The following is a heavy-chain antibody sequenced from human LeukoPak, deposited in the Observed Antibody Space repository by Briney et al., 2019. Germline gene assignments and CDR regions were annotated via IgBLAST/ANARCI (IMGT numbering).Heavy chain of an antibody. CDR2: IYYSGST. J-gene: IGHJ4*02. CDR3: ARVTYSSSWYPDY. Sequence: PSETLSLTCTVSGGSISGYYWSWIRQPPGKGLEWIGNIYYSGSTNYDPSLKSRVTISVDTSKNQSSLKLSSVTAADTAVYYCARVTYSSSWYPDYWGQGTLVTVSS. D-gene: IGHD6-13*01. CDR1: GGSISGYY. V-gene: IGHV4-59*12.